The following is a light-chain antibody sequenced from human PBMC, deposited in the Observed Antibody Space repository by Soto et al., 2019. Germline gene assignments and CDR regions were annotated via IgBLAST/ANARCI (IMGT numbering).Light chain of an antibody. Sequence: DIQMTQSPSTLSGSVGDRFTITCRASQTISSWLAWYQQKPGKAPKLLIYKASTLESGVPSRFSGIGSETDFILTINSLQPDDFATYYCQQYKSNRRTFSQGTKVDIK. CDR1: QTISSW. J-gene: IGKJ1*01. V-gene: IGKV1-5*03. CDR2: KAS. CDR3: QQYKSNRRT.